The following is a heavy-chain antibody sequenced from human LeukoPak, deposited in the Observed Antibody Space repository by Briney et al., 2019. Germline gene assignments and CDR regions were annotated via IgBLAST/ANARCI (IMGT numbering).Heavy chain of an antibody. CDR2: ITWNGDAK. V-gene: IGHV3-9*01. CDR3: TTNPPGIAVAGNGYFAY. J-gene: IGHJ4*02. D-gene: IGHD6-19*01. CDR1: GFTFDNYA. Sequence: GGSLRLSCAASGFTFDNYATHWVRQSPGKGLEWVSGITWNGDAKGYADSVKGRFTISRDNARNSLYLQMNSLRPEDTAFYYCTTNPPGIAVAGNGYFAYWGQGTLVTVSS.